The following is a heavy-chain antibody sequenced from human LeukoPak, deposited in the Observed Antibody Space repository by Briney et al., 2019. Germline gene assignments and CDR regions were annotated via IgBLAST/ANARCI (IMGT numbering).Heavy chain of an antibody. CDR3: ARGVEMATTTGFDY. CDR1: GGTFSSYA. D-gene: IGHD5-24*01. V-gene: IGHV1-69*05. CDR2: IIPIFGTA. J-gene: IGHJ4*02. Sequence: SVKVSCKASGGTFSSYAISWVRQAPGQGLEWMGGIIPIFGTANYAQKFQGRVTIATDESTSTAYMELSSLRSEDTAVYYCARGVEMATTTGFDYWGQGTLVTVSS.